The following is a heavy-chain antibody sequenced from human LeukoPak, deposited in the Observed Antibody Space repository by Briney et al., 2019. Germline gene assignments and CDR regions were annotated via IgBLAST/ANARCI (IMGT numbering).Heavy chain of an antibody. D-gene: IGHD6-19*01. V-gene: IGHV4-38-2*02. Sequence: SETLSLTCTVSGYSISSGYYWGWIRQPPGKGLEWIGSIYHSGSTYYNPSLKSRVTISVDTSKNQFSLKLSSVTAADTAVYYCARPIAVAGTWDFQHWGQGTLVTVSS. CDR1: GYSISSGYY. CDR3: ARPIAVAGTWDFQH. J-gene: IGHJ1*01. CDR2: IYHSGST.